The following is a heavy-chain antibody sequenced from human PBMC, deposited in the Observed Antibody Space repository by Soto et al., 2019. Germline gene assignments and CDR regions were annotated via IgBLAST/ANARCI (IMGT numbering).Heavy chain of an antibody. J-gene: IGHJ6*02. D-gene: IGHD5-18*01. CDR3: ARDRAGYSYGRYYSYGMDV. Sequence: ASVKVSCKASGYTFTGYYMHWVRQAPGQGLEWMGWINPNSGGTNYAQKFQGRVTMTRDTSISTAYMELSRLRSDDTAVYYCARDRAGYSYGRYYSYGMDVWGQGTTVTVSS. CDR2: INPNSGGT. CDR1: GYTFTGYY. V-gene: IGHV1-2*02.